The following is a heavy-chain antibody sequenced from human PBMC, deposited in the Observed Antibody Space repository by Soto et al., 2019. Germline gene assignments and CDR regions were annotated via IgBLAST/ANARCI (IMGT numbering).Heavy chain of an antibody. CDR2: ITNNGDT. V-gene: IGHV3-23*01. CDR3: TKDFVVNGKTWYYFAS. J-gene: IGHJ5*02. CDR1: GFTFSRYG. D-gene: IGHD1-20*01. Sequence: GGSLRLSCAASGFTFSRYGMNWVRQAPGKAPEWVSGITNNGDTSYADSVKGRFNISRDNSKNTVYLEMNSLRPEDTAIYFCTKDFVVNGKTWYYFASWGQGIVVTVSS.